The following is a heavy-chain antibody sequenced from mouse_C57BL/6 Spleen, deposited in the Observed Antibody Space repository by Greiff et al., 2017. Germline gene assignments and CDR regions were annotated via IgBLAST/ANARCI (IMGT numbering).Heavy chain of an antibody. Sequence: EVQLQQSGTVLARPGASVKMSCKTSGYTFTSYWMHWVKQRPGQGLEWIGAIYPGNSDTSYNQKFKGKAKLTAVTSASTAYMELSSLTNEDSAVYYCTRCYYDSYYAMDYWGQGTSVTVSS. V-gene: IGHV1-5*01. CDR2: IYPGNSDT. CDR3: TRCYYDSYYAMDY. J-gene: IGHJ4*01. D-gene: IGHD2-4*01. CDR1: GYTFTSYW.